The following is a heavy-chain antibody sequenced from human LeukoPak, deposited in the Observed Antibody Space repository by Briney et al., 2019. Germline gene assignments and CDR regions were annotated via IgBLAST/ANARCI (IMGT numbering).Heavy chain of an antibody. J-gene: IGHJ4*02. D-gene: IGHD3-22*01. Sequence: PGGSLRLSCAASGFTFSSYAMSWVRQAPGKGLEWVSAIGGSGDSTYYADSVKGRFTISRDNSKNTLYLQMNSLRAEDTAVYYCAKVQTMIVVVITTPLDYWGQGTLVTVSS. V-gene: IGHV3-23*01. CDR3: AKVQTMIVVVITTPLDY. CDR1: GFTFSSYA. CDR2: IGGSGDST.